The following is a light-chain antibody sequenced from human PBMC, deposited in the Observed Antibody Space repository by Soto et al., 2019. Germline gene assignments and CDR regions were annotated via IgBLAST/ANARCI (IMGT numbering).Light chain of an antibody. CDR1: SGNIASNY. Sequence: NFMLTQPHSVSESPGKTVTISCTGSSGNIASNYVYWYQQRPGSAPTTVIYEDNQRPSGVPDRFSGSVDSSSNSASLTISGLKNEDEADYYCQSFANNNFGVFGGGTKLTVL. CDR2: EDN. J-gene: IGLJ3*02. V-gene: IGLV6-57*02. CDR3: QSFANNNFGV.